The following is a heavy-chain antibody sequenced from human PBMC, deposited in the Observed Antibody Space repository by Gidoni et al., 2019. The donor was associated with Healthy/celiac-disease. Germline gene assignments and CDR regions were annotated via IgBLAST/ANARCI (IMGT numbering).Heavy chain of an antibody. Sequence: CAGSGLTFSSYAMSWVRQAPGKGLEWGSAISGSSGSSYYADSVKGRFTISRDNSKTTLYLQMNSLRAEDTAVYYCAKDRVTVVTPPFDYWGQGTLVTVSS. CDR2: ISGSSGSS. CDR3: AKDRVTVVTPPFDY. J-gene: IGHJ4*02. CDR1: GLTFSSYA. V-gene: IGHV3-23*01. D-gene: IGHD2-21*02.